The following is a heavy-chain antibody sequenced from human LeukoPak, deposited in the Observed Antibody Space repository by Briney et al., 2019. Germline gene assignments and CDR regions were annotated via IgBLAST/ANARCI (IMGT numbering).Heavy chain of an antibody. CDR1: GGSISSGYY. J-gene: IGHJ3*02. Sequence: SETLSLTCTVSGGSISSGYYWGWIRQPPGKGLEWIGSIYHSGSTYYNPSLKSRVTISVDTSKNQFSLKLSSGTVADTAVYYCARLMLWPVGYAFDIWGQGTMVSVSS. CDR3: ARLMLWPVGYAFDI. CDR2: IYHSGST. V-gene: IGHV4-38-2*02. D-gene: IGHD2-2*01.